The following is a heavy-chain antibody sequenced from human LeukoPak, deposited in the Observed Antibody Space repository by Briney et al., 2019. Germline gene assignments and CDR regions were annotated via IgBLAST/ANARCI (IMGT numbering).Heavy chain of an antibody. J-gene: IGHJ4*02. CDR1: GYTFTSYS. V-gene: IGHV1-18*01. CDR3: ARGPYYYDSSGYVFYFDY. D-gene: IGHD3-22*01. Sequence: ASVKVSCKASGYTFTSYSISWVRQAPGQGPEWMGWISVYNGNTNYAQKLQGRVTMATDTSTSTAYMELRSLRFDDTAVYYCARGPYYYDSSGYVFYFDYWGQGTLVTVSS. CDR2: ISVYNGNT.